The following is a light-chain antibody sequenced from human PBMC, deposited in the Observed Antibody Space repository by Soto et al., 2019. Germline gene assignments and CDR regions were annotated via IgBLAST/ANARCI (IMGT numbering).Light chain of an antibody. CDR1: SSDVGSYNR. V-gene: IGLV2-18*02. Sequence: QSALTQPPSVSGSPGQSVTISCTGTSSDVGSYNRVSWYQQPPGTAPKLMIYDVSNRPSGVPDRFSGSKSGNTASLTFSGLQAEDEADYYCSSYTSSSPLVFGGGTKLTVL. J-gene: IGLJ2*01. CDR3: SSYTSSSPLV. CDR2: DVS.